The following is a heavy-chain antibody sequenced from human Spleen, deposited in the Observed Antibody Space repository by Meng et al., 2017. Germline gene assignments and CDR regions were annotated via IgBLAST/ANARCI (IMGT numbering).Heavy chain of an antibody. J-gene: IGHJ4*02. V-gene: IGHV4-59*08. D-gene: IGHD2-21*01. CDR1: GDSISSYY. Sequence: QVQLQESGPGLVKPSETLSLTCTVAGDSISSYYWSWIRQPPGKGLEWNGYIYNGESTNYNPSLKSRVTISVDTSKNQLSLKLTSVTAADTAVYYCSGGGVRGYWGQGTLVTVSS. CDR3: SGGGVRGY. CDR2: IYNGEST.